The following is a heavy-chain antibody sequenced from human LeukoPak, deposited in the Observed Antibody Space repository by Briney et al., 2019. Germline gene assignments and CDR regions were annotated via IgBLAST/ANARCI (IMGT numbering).Heavy chain of an antibody. D-gene: IGHD1-1*01. J-gene: IGHJ6*03. CDR3: ATTGTSPYYYYYYMDV. CDR1: GGTFSSYA. Sequence: EASVKVSCKASGGTFSSYAISWVRQAPGKGLEWMGGFDPEDGETIYAQKFLGRVTMTEDTSTDTAYMELSSLRSEDTAVYYCATTGTSPYYYYYYMDVWGKGTTVTVSS. CDR2: FDPEDGET. V-gene: IGHV1-24*01.